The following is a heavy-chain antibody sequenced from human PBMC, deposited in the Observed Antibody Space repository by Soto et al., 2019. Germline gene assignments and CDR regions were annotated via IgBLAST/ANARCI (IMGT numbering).Heavy chain of an antibody. CDR1: GFTLSSYA. D-gene: IGHD2-15*01. J-gene: IGHJ6*02. V-gene: IGHV3-30-3*01. Sequence: QVQLVESGGGVVQPGRSLRLSCAASGFTLSSYAMYWVRQAPGKGLEWVAVISYDGNNKYYADSVKGRFTISRDNSKNTLYLQMNSLRAEDTAVYYCARAECDGGSCYTLVGLRYGMDVWGQGTTVTVSS. CDR3: ARAECDGGSCYTLVGLRYGMDV. CDR2: ISYDGNNK.